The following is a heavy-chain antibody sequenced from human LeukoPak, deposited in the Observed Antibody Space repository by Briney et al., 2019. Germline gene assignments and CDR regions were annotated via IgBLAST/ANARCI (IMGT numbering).Heavy chain of an antibody. J-gene: IGHJ4*02. CDR2: INHSGST. Sequence: SETLSLTCAVYGGSFSGYYWSWIRQPPGKGLEWIGEINHSGSTNYNPSLKSRVTISVDTSKNQFSLKLSSVTAADTAVYYCARGASMVRGVRDFDYWGQGTLVTISS. V-gene: IGHV4-34*01. CDR1: GGSFSGYY. D-gene: IGHD3-10*01. CDR3: ARGASMVRGVRDFDY.